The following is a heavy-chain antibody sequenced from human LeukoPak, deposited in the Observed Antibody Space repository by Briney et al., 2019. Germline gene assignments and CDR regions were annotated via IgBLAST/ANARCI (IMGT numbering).Heavy chain of an antibody. Sequence: GGSLRLSCAASGFTFSSYAMNWVRQAPGKGLEWVSAISGSGGSTYYADSVKGRFTISRDNSKNTLYLQMNSLRAEDTAVYYCAKAPIVATAISGLFDYWGQGTLVTVSS. CDR2: ISGSGGST. D-gene: IGHD5-12*01. CDR3: AKAPIVATAISGLFDY. J-gene: IGHJ4*02. V-gene: IGHV3-23*01. CDR1: GFTFSSYA.